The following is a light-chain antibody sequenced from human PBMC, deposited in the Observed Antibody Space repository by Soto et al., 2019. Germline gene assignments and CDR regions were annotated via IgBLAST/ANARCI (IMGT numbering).Light chain of an antibody. CDR1: QSVSTN. V-gene: IGKV3-15*01. J-gene: IGKJ2*01. CDR2: GAS. Sequence: EIVMTQSPDTLSVSPGERATLSCRASQSVSTNLAWYQQKPGQAPRLLIYGASTRATGIPARFSGSGSGTEFTLTISSLQSEDFAVYHCQQYNNWTYTFGQGTKLEI. CDR3: QQYNNWTYT.